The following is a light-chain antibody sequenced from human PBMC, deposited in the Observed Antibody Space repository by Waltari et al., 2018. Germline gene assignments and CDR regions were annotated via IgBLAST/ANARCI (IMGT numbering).Light chain of an antibody. CDR2: GAS. J-gene: IGKJ1*01. CDR1: QSVLYTSNNKNC. CDR3: QQYYSRPQT. Sequence: DIVMTQSPDSLAVSLGERATIHCKSSQSVLYTSNNKNCLAWYQQKPGQPPKLLISGASTRESGVPDRFGGSGSGTDFTLTISSLQAEDVAIYYCQQYYSRPQTFGQGTKVEIK. V-gene: IGKV4-1*01.